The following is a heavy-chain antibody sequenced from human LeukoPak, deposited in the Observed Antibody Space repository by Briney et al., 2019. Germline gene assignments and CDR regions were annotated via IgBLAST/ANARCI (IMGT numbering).Heavy chain of an antibody. V-gene: IGHV1-18*01. CDR3: ARDPLTGTPYYYYMDV. CDR2: ISAYNGNT. CDR1: GYTFTSYG. Sequence: GASVKVSCKASGYTFTSYGISWVRQAPGQGLEWMGWISAYNGNTNYAQKLQGRVTMTTDTSTSTAYMELRSLRSDDTAVYYCARDPLTGTPYYYYMDVWGKGTTVTVSS. J-gene: IGHJ6*03. D-gene: IGHD1-20*01.